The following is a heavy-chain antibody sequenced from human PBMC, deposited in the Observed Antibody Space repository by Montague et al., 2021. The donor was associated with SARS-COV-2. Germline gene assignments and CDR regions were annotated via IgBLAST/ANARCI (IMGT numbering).Heavy chain of an antibody. D-gene: IGHD3-10*01. CDR2: IWYDGSNQ. Sequence: SLRLSCAASGFTFSRYDMHLVRQAPGKGLEWVAVIWYDGSNQYYXXSLKVRFTISRDNSKNTLYLQMNSLRAEDTAVYYCAREYSAPRWFGEYNRYGMDVWGQGTTVTVSS. CDR3: AREYSAPRWFGEYNRYGMDV. J-gene: IGHJ6*02. CDR1: GFTFSRYD. V-gene: IGHV3-33*08.